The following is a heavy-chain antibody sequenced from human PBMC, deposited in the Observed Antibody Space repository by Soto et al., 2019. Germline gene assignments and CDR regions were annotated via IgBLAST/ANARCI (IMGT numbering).Heavy chain of an antibody. CDR1: GFTFSDFY. CDR2: ISSSAITI. CDR3: ARVFRFAFDI. Sequence: GSLRLSCAASGFTFSDFYISWIRQAPGKGLEWVSYISSSAITIHYADSVKGRFTISRDNAKNSLYLQMNSLRAEDTAVYYCARVFRFAFDIWGQGTMVTVSS. J-gene: IGHJ3*02. V-gene: IGHV3-11*01.